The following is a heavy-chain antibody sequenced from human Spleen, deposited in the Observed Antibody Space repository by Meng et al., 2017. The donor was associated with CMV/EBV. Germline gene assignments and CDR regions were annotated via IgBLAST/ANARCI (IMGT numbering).Heavy chain of an antibody. J-gene: IGHJ2*01. CDR3: AREKYSTFDL. Sequence: ASVKVSCKASGYSFTSHYMHWVRQAPGQGLEWVGIISPNGGSTSYAQKFQGRVTLTRDTSTSTAYMELRSLRSDDTAVYYCAREKYSTFDLWGRGSLVTVSS. CDR2: ISPNGGST. D-gene: IGHD2-21*01. V-gene: IGHV1-46*01. CDR1: GYSFTSHY.